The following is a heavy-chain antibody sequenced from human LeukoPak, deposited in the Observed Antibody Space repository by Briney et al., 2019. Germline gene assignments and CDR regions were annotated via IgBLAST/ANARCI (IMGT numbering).Heavy chain of an antibody. Sequence: GGSLRLSCAASGFTFSSNSMNWVRQAPGKGLEWVSSISSSSHYIYYADSVKGRFTISRDNAKNSLYLQMNSLRAEDTAVYYCARGVATYDFWNGYVWGQGTLVTVSS. CDR1: GFTFSSNS. CDR2: ISSSSHYI. CDR3: ARGVATYDFWNGYV. D-gene: IGHD3-3*01. J-gene: IGHJ4*02. V-gene: IGHV3-21*01.